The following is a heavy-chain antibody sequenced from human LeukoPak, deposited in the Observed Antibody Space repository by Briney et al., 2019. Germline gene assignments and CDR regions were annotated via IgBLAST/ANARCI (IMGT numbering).Heavy chain of an antibody. CDR1: GGSISSSNW. CDR2: IYHSGST. CDR3: ARRVGSGSCYSTFDY. J-gene: IGHJ4*02. V-gene: IGHV4-4*02. Sequence: SETLSLTCAVSGGSISSSNWWSWVRQPPGEGLEWIGEIYHSGSTNYNPSLKSRVTISVDKSKNQFSLKLSSVTAADTAVYYCARRVGSGSCYSTFDYWGQGTLVTVSS. D-gene: IGHD3-10*01.